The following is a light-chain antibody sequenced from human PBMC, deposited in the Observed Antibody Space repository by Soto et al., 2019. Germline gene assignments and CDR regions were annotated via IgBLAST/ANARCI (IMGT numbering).Light chain of an antibody. CDR3: QQYNDWPQT. V-gene: IGKV3-15*01. CDR1: QSISNT. CDR2: GAS. Sequence: EIVMTQFPATLSVSPGERATLSCRASQSISNTLAWYQQRPGQAPRLLIYGASTRATGSPARFSGSGSGIEFTLTISSLQSEDFAVYCCQQYNDWPQTFCQGTKVELK. J-gene: IGKJ1*01.